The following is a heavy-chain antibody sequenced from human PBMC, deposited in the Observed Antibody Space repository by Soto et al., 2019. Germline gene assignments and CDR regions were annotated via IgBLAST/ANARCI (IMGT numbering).Heavy chain of an antibody. J-gene: IGHJ6*02. V-gene: IGHV3-30-3*01. Sequence: QVQLVASGGGVVQPGRSLRLSCAASGFTFSSYAMHWVRQAPGKGLEWVAVISYDGSNKYYADSVKGRFTISRDNSKNTLYLQMNSLRAEDTAVYYCARDDCGMDVWGQGTTVTVSS. CDR3: ARDDCGMDV. CDR2: ISYDGSNK. CDR1: GFTFSSYA.